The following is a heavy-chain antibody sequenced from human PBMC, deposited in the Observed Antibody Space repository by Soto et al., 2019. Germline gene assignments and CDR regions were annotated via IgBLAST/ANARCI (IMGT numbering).Heavy chain of an antibody. V-gene: IGHV3-33*01. Sequence: QVQLAESGGGVVQSGRSLRLSCAASGFALSSFDMHWVRQAPVKGLEWVAVIWYDGSNEYYADSVKGRFTISRDNSRNTRYLQMNSLRVEDTAVYYCARDALVRGVHPPDYWGQGTLVTVSS. CDR3: ARDALVRGVHPPDY. D-gene: IGHD3-10*01. CDR1: GFALSSFD. J-gene: IGHJ4*02. CDR2: IWYDGSNE.